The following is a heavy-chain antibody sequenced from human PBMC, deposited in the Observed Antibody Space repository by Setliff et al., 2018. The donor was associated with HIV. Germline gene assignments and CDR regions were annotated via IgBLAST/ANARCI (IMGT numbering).Heavy chain of an antibody. CDR2: IDQDGSEK. Sequence: GGSLRLSCVASGFTFSSYWMTWVRQAPGKGLEWVANIDQDGSEKYYVDSVKGRFSISRDNGKYLVYLQMNSLRAEDTAVYYCVRGKNWFDPWGQGTLVTVSS. J-gene: IGHJ5*02. CDR1: GFTFSSYW. CDR3: VRGKNWFDP. V-gene: IGHV3-7*03.